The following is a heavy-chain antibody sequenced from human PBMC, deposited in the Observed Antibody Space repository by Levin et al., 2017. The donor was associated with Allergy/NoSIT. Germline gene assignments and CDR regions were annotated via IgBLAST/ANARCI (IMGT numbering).Heavy chain of an antibody. CDR1: GFTFSSYA. J-gene: IGHJ4*02. CDR2: ISGSGGST. Sequence: GGSLRLSCAASGFTFSSYAMSWVRQAPGKGLEWVSAISGSGGSTYYADSVKGRFTISRDNSKNTLYLQMNSLRAEDTAVYYCAKELDILTGYYSVPYFDYWGQGTLVTVSS. CDR3: AKELDILTGYYSVPYFDY. V-gene: IGHV3-23*01. D-gene: IGHD3-9*01.